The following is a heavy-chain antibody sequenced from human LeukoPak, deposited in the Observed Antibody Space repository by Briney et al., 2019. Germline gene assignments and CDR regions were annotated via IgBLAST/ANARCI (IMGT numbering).Heavy chain of an antibody. CDR2: IIPILGIA. D-gene: IGHD5-18*01. V-gene: IGHV1-69*04. CDR1: GGTFSSYA. Sequence: GASVQVSCKASGGTFSSYAISWVRQAPGQGLEWMGRIIPILGIANYAQKFQGRVTITADKSTSTAYMELSSLRSEDTAVYYCARVGDTAMVTDYFDYWGQGTLVTVSS. J-gene: IGHJ4*02. CDR3: ARVGDTAMVTDYFDY.